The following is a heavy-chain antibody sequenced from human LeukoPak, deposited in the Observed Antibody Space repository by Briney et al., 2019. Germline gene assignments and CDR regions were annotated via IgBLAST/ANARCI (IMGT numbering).Heavy chain of an antibody. CDR2: IYTSGST. V-gene: IGHV4-61*02. CDR3: ARASGYSGYDWDFDY. Sequence: SETLSLTCTVSGGSISSGSYYWSWIRQPAGKGLEWIGRIYTSGSTNYNPSLKSRVTISVDTSKNQFSLKLSSVTAADTAVYYCARASGYSGYDWDFDYWGQGTLVTVSS. D-gene: IGHD5-12*01. J-gene: IGHJ4*02. CDR1: GGSISSGSYY.